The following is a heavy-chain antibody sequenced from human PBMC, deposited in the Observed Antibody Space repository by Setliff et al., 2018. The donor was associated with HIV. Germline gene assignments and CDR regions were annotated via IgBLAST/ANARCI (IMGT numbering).Heavy chain of an antibody. V-gene: IGHV5-51*01. CDR3: ARRRAGGGNWIQSNWFDP. Sequence: PGESLKISCKCSGYSFDTHWIGWVRQLPGKGLEWMGMIFPGDSDMKYSPSFQGRVKFSVDKSINPAYLQWVSLKASDTAIYHCARRRAGGGNWIQSNWFDPWGQGTLVTVSS. J-gene: IGHJ5*02. CDR2: IFPGDSDM. CDR1: GYSFDTHW. D-gene: IGHD5-18*01.